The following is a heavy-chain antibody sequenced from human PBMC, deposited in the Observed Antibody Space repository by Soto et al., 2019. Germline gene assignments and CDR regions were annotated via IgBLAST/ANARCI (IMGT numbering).Heavy chain of an antibody. V-gene: IGHV3-30-3*01. CDR2: ISYDGSYK. CDR1: GFTFSSYA. D-gene: IGHD6-13*01. Sequence: QVQLVESGGGVVQPGKSLRLSCAASGFTFSSYALHWVRQAPGKGLECVAIISYDGSYKYYADSVKGRFTISRDNSKNTLYLQMKGLRADYTAVYYCARDQSGITTAVFGRIDYWGQGTLVTVSS. J-gene: IGHJ4*02. CDR3: ARDQSGITTAVFGRIDY.